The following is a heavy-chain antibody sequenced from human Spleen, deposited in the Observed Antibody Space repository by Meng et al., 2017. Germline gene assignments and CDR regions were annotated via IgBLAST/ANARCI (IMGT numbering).Heavy chain of an antibody. Sequence: GESLKISCKGSGYSFTNYWIVWVRQMPGKGLEWMGIIYPGDSETRYSPSFQGQVTFSADKSINTAYLQWSSLKASDSAMYYCARRPYYDNYGMDVWGQGTMVTVSS. CDR2: IYPGDSET. CDR3: ARRPYYDNYGMDV. V-gene: IGHV5-51*01. CDR1: GYSFTNYW. J-gene: IGHJ6*02.